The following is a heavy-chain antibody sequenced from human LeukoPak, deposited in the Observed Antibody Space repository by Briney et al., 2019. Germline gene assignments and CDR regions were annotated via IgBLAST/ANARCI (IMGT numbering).Heavy chain of an antibody. CDR3: AIVDDSSGYYSLGIDY. CDR2: ISYDGSNK. V-gene: IGHV3-30-3*01. D-gene: IGHD3-22*01. Sequence: GGSLRLSCAASGFTFSSYAMHWVRQAPGKGLEWVAVISYDGSNKYYADSVKGRFTISRDNSKNTLYLQMNSLRAEDTAVYYCAIVDDSSGYYSLGIDYWGQGTLVTVSS. J-gene: IGHJ4*02. CDR1: GFTFSSYA.